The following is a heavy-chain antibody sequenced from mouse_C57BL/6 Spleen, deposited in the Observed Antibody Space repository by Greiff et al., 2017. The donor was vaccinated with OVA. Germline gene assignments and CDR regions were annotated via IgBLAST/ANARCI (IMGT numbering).Heavy chain of an antibody. CDR1: GYTFTGYW. J-gene: IGHJ4*01. V-gene: IGHV1-9*01. D-gene: IGHD2-1*01. CDR3: ARKGIYCGNYDAMDY. Sequence: QVQLQQSGAELMKPGASVKLSCKATGYTFTGYWIEWVKQRPGHGLEWIGEIFPGSGSTNYNAKFTGKATFTADTSSNTAYMQLSSLTTEDSAVDYCARKGIYCGNYDAMDYWGQGTSVTVSS. CDR2: IFPGSGST.